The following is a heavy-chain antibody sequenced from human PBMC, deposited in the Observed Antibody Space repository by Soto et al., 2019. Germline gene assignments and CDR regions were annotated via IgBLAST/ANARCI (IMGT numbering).Heavy chain of an antibody. Sequence: PGGSLRLSCAASGFTCSSYDMSWVRRAPGKGLEWVSTILVGGSTHYPDSVKGRFTISRDNSKNTVFLQMNSLTAGDTAVYYCAKATATGGGAFDICGQGTMVTVS. V-gene: IGHV3-23*01. D-gene: IGHD2-8*02. J-gene: IGHJ3*02. CDR2: ILVGGST. CDR3: AKATATGGGAFDI. CDR1: GFTCSSYD.